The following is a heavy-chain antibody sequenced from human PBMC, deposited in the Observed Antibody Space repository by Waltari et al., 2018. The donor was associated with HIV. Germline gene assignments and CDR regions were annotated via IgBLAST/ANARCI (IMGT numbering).Heavy chain of an antibody. CDR3: ARWCKGYKWICDAFDV. CDR2: VRPGGGT. D-gene: IGHD1-20*01. CDR1: GVSLSAYY. Sequence: QEHLQQWGAGLLNPSETLSLTCAVYGVSLSAYYWSWIRQSPGKGLEWIGEVRPGGGTNYNPSLKSRVTISEDTSKNQFSLKLTSVTAADTAVYYCARWCKGYKWICDAFDVWGQGTMVAVSS. V-gene: IGHV4-34*01. J-gene: IGHJ3*01.